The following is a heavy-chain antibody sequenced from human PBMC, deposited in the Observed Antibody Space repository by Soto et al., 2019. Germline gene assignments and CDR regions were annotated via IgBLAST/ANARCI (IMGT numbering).Heavy chain of an antibody. J-gene: IGHJ3*02. CDR3: AKDTVYYYDSSGYHDAFDI. CDR1: GFTFSSYA. CDR2: ISGSGGST. V-gene: IGHV3-23*01. Sequence: GGSLRLSCAASGFTFSSYAMSWVRQAPGKGLEWVSAISGSGGSTYYADSVKGRFTISRDNSKNTLYLQMNSLRAEDTAVYYCAKDTVYYYDSSGYHDAFDIWGQGTMVTVSS. D-gene: IGHD3-22*01.